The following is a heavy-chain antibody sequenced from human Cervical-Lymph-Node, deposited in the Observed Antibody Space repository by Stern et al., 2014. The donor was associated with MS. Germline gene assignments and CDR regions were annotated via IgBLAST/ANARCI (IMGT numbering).Heavy chain of an antibody. V-gene: IGHV3-33*01. CDR3: ARWNGDYDAYDI. CDR2: VWYNGRNK. Sequence: VQLVESGGGVVQPGRSLRLLCAASVVTFNGHGMHWVRQAPGKGLEWVAMVWYNGRNKYYADSVEGRFTISRDDSKDTVYLEINGLRGEDTAIYFCARWNGDYDAYDIWGQGTLVTVS. J-gene: IGHJ3*02. D-gene: IGHD4-17*01. CDR1: VVTFNGHG.